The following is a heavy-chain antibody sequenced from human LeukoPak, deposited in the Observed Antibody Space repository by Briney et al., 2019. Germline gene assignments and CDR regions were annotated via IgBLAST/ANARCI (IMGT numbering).Heavy chain of an antibody. Sequence: PGGSLRLSCAASGFSFSSYVMHWVRQAPGKGLEWVSGINWNGGSTGYADSVKGRFTISRDNAKNSLYLQMNSLRAEDTALYYCARDRRTTVTTPPEYWGQGTLVTVSS. V-gene: IGHV3-20*04. CDR1: GFSFSSYV. D-gene: IGHD4-11*01. CDR3: ARDRRTTVTTPPEY. J-gene: IGHJ4*02. CDR2: INWNGGST.